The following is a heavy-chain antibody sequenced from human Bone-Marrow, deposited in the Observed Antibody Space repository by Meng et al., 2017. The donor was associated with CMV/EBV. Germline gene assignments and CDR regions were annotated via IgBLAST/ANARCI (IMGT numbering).Heavy chain of an antibody. D-gene: IGHD6-19*01. CDR1: GYTFTGYY. J-gene: IGHJ5*02. V-gene: IGHV1-2*02. CDR2: INPNSGGT. Sequence: ASVKVFCKASGYTFTGYYMHWVRQAPGQGLEWMGWINPNSGGTNYAQKFQGRVTMTRDTSISTAYMELSRLRSDDTAVYYCARVVFDLDGGSYRSAFDPWGQGTLVTVSS. CDR3: ARVVFDLDGGSYRSAFDP.